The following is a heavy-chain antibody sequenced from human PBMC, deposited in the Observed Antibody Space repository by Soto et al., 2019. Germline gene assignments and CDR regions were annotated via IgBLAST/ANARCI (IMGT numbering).Heavy chain of an antibody. CDR2: INAGNGNT. J-gene: IGHJ4*02. CDR3: ARSLLGSTSHQRGRDY. V-gene: IGHV1-3*01. CDR1: GYTFTSYA. D-gene: IGHD2-2*01. Sequence: QVQLVQSGAEVKKPGASVKVSCKASGYTFTSYAMHWVRQAPGQRLEWMGWINAGNGNTKYSQKFQGRVTITRDTSASTAYMELSSLRSEDTAVYYCARSLLGSTSHQRGRDYWGQGTLVTVSS.